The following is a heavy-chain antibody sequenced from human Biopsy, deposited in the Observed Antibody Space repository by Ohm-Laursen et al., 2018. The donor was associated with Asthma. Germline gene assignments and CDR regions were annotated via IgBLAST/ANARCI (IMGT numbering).Heavy chain of an antibody. V-gene: IGHV1-18*01. D-gene: IGHD3-10*01. J-gene: IGHJ6*02. Sequence: SSVKVSCETSGYTFNSAGITWVRQAPGQGLEWMGWISVYNGNTKVAQKLQDRVTMITDTSTSTAYMELRSLRSDDTAVYFCARAVDYSHYYGIDVWGQGTAVTVS. CDR2: ISVYNGNT. CDR1: GYTFNSAG. CDR3: ARAVDYSHYYGIDV.